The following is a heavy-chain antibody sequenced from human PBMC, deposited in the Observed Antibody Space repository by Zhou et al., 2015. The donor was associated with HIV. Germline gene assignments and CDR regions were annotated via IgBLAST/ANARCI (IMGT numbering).Heavy chain of an antibody. Sequence: QVQLVQSGAEVKKPGSSMKVSCKASGGTSSNFAVSWVRQAPGQGLEWMGGIIPIFGTVNYGQKFQGRVTITADESSSTAYMELSSLRSEDTAVYYCARADIQSWYFDLWGRGTLVTVSS. CDR3: ARADIQSWYFDL. V-gene: IGHV1-69*12. J-gene: IGHJ2*01. CDR1: GGTSSNFA. CDR2: IIPIFGTV. D-gene: IGHD3-9*01.